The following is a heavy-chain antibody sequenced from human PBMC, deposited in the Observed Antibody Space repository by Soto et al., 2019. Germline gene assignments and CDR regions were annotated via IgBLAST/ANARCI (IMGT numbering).Heavy chain of an antibody. J-gene: IGHJ6*02. V-gene: IGHV3-43*01. CDR2: ISWDGGST. Sequence: PGGSLRLSCAASGFTFADFTMHWVRQAPGKGLEWVSLISWDGGSTYYADSVKGRFTISRDNSKNSLYLQMNSLRTEDTALYYCAKDAIAVAGTGYYGMDVWGQGTTVTVSS. CDR3: AKDAIAVAGTGYYGMDV. D-gene: IGHD6-19*01. CDR1: GFTFADFT.